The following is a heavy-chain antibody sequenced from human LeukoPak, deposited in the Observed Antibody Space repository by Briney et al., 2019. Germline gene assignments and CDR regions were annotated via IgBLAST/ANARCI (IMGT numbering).Heavy chain of an antibody. D-gene: IGHD4-23*01. J-gene: IGHJ4*02. CDR2: INPNSGGT. V-gene: IGHV1-2*02. CDR1: GYTFTGYH. Sequence: ASVKLSCKASGYTFTGYHMHWVRQAPGQGLEWKGWINPNSGGTYYAQKFQGRVTMTSDTAISTAYMELSRLRSDNPAVYHCARGLYGGTSATFEYWGQGTLVTVSS. CDR3: ARGLYGGTSATFEY.